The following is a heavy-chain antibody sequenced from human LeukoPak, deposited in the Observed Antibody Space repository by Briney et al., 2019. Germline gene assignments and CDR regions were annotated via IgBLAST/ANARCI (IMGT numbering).Heavy chain of an antibody. J-gene: IGHJ4*02. V-gene: IGHV4-31*03. D-gene: IGHD5-24*01. CDR1: GGSISSGAYY. CDR3: ARGDGYGKHDY. Sequence: SETLSPTCTVSGGSISSGAYYWNWIRQHPGKGLEWIGYIYYSGIPYYNPSLKSRLTISVDTSKNQFSLKLSSVTAADTAVYYCARGDGYGKHDYWGQGTLVTVSS. CDR2: IYYSGIP.